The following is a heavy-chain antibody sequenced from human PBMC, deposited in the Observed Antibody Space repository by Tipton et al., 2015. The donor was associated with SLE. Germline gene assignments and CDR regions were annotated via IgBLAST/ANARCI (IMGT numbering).Heavy chain of an antibody. CDR3: ARQGTGFGSGRDDY. CDR1: GGSIGSSNW. V-gene: IGHV4-4*02. J-gene: IGHJ4*02. D-gene: IGHD1-14*01. Sequence: GSLRLSCAVSGGSIGSSNWWSWVRQPPGKGLEWIGEIYHSGSTYYNPSLKSRVTISVDTAKNQFSLKLSSVTAADTAVYYCARQGTGFGSGRDDYWGQGILVTVSS. CDR2: IYHSGST.